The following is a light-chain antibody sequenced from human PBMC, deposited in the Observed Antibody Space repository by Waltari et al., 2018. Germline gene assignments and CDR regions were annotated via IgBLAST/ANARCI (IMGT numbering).Light chain of an antibody. Sequence: THSPSSVSAAVGARLLTTCRASQGISNWLAWYQQKPGKAPKLLIYAVSILQTGVPSRFSGSGSGTDFTLTISNLQPEDFATYFCQQGNSFPPTFGQGTNVEVK. CDR1: QGISNW. J-gene: IGKJ1*01. CDR3: QQGNSFPPT. CDR2: AVS. V-gene: IGKV1-12*01.